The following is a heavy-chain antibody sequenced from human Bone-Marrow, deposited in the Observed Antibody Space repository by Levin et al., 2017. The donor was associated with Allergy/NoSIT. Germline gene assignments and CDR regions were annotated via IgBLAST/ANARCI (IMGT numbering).Heavy chain of an antibody. CDR1: GGSFSDDQ. CDR3: ARVSKNYYCYYMDV. V-gene: IGHV4-34*01. Sequence: GSLRLSCAVYGGSFSDDQWGWIRQAPGRGLEWIGEIKHSGSTNYNPSLKSRVTLSLDTSKNQFSLNLTSVTAADTALYFCARVSKNYYCYYMDVWGEGSTVTVSS. J-gene: IGHJ6*03. CDR2: IKHSGST.